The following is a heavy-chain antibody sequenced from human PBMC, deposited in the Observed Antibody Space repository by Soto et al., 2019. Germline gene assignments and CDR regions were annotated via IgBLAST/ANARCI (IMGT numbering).Heavy chain of an antibody. CDR2: IYHSGST. V-gene: IGHV4-30-2*01. CDR1: GGSISSGGYS. D-gene: IGHD4-4*01. J-gene: IGHJ4*02. Sequence: SETLSLTCAFSGGSISSGGYSLSWIRQPPGKGLEWIGYIYHSGSTYYNPSLKSRVTISVDRSKNQFSLKLSSVTAADTAVYYCASMTTVTQFDYWGQGTLVTVSS. CDR3: ASMTTVTQFDY.